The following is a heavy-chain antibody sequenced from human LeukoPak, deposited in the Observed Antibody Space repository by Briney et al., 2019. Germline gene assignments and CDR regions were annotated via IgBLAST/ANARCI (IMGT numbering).Heavy chain of an antibody. V-gene: IGHV1-18*01. CDR1: GYTFTSQG. J-gene: IGHJ6*02. D-gene: IGHD6-13*01. Sequence: GASVKVSCKASGYTFTSQGISWVRPAPGQGLEWVGWICVYKDNPNYAERLQGRVTMTTDTATNTAYLEMRNLRSDDTAVYYCAREKWGIPAVGRNYYCYYGMDVWGQGTTVTVSS. CDR3: AREKWGIPAVGRNYYCYYGMDV. CDR2: ICVYKDNP.